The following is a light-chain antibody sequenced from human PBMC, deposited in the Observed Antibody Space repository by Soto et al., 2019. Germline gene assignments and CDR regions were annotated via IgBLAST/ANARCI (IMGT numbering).Light chain of an antibody. J-gene: IGLJ2*01. Sequence: QSALTQPASVSGSPGQSITISCTGTSSDVGGYNYVSWYQQPPGKAPKLMIYDVSNRPSGGSNRFSGSKSGNTASLTISGLQAEDEADYYCSSYTSSSTPVVFGGGTKLTVL. CDR3: SSYTSSSTPVV. CDR2: DVS. CDR1: SSDVGGYNY. V-gene: IGLV2-14*01.